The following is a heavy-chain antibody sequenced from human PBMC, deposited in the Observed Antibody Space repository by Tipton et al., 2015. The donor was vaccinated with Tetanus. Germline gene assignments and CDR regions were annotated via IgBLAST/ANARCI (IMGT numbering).Heavy chain of an antibody. CDR1: GGSITSNY. J-gene: IGHJ5*02. V-gene: IGHV4-4*07. CDR3: ARDGWGLTNWFDP. CDR2: IYAPGIT. Sequence: TLSLTCTVSGGSITSNYWTWIRQPAGKGLEWIGRIYAPGITNYNPSLKSRVTISVDTPKNQFSLKLSSVTAADTAVYYCARDGWGLTNWFDPWGQGTLVTVSS. D-gene: IGHD7-27*01.